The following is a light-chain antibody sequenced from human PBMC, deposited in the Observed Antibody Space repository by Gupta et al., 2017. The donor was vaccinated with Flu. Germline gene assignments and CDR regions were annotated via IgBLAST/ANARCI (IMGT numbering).Light chain of an antibody. CDR2: KAS. V-gene: IGKV1-5*03. CDR1: QSISSW. Sequence: DFQISNLPSTLSASVGDRVTITGRASQSISSWLAWYQQKPGNAPNLLIYKASSIDSGVPSRSSGSGSGAEYTPTISSRQPDDDATNYCQQYNSYSRYRFGQGTKLEIK. CDR3: QQYNSYSRYR. J-gene: IGKJ2*03.